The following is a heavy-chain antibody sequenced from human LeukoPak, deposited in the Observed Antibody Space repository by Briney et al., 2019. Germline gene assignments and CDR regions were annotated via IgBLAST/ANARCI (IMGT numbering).Heavy chain of an antibody. V-gene: IGHV4-59*08. Sequence: SETLSLTCTVSGVSMRGAYWSWIRQPPGKGLEWIGYVFFEGNTRYNPSLTSRLTISADTSRSQFSLKLNSVTAADTAVYFCAKRTSITYAHFDYWGQGILVTVSS. J-gene: IGHJ4*02. CDR3: AKRTSITYAHFDY. D-gene: IGHD2-2*01. CDR1: GVSMRGAY. CDR2: VFFEGNT.